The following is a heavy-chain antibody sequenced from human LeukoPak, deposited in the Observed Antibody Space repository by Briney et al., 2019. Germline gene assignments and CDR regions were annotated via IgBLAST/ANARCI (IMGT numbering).Heavy chain of an antibody. J-gene: IGHJ4*02. Sequence: SETLSLTCTVSGGSISSYYWSWIRQPPGKGLEWIGYIYYSGSTNYNPSLKSRVTISVDTSKNQFSLKLSSVTAADTAVYYCARDKGYGSGSSLPDGAFDYWGQGTLVTVSS. CDR1: GGSISSYY. CDR2: IYYSGST. D-gene: IGHD3-10*01. CDR3: ARDKGYGSGSSLPDGAFDY. V-gene: IGHV4-59*01.